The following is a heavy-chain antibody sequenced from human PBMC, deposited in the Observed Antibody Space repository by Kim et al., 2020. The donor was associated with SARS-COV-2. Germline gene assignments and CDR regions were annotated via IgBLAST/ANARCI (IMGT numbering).Heavy chain of an antibody. Sequence: DSGKGRFTISRDNSKNTLFLQMNSLRVDDTAVYYCAKDYGGSYYTGYFDYWGQGTLVSVSS. CDR3: AKDYGGSYYTGYFDY. J-gene: IGHJ4*02. D-gene: IGHD3-16*01. V-gene: IGHV3-23*01.